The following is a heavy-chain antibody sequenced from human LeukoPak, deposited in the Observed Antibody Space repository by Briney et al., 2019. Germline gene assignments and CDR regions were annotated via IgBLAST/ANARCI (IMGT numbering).Heavy chain of an antibody. D-gene: IGHD3-22*01. V-gene: IGHV1-2*02. J-gene: IGHJ4*02. CDR2: INPNSGGT. Sequence: VASVKVSCKASGYIFTGYYMHWVRQAPGQGLEWMGWINPNSGGTNYAQKFQGRVTMTRDTSISTASMELSRLTSDDTAVYYCAKVTVATILNYYNSSGAFDFWGQGTLVTVSS. CDR1: GYIFTGYY. CDR3: AKVTVATILNYYNSSGAFDF.